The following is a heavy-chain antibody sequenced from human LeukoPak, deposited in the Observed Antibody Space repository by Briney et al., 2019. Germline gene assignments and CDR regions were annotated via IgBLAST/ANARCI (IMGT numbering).Heavy chain of an antibody. D-gene: IGHD3-10*01. CDR1: GGTFSSYA. Sequence: SVKVSCKASGGTFSSYAISWVRQAPGQGLEWMGRIIPILGIATYAQKFQGRVTITADKSTSTAYMELSSLRSEDTAVYYCAREEGYGSGSYPDYWGQGTLVTVSS. J-gene: IGHJ4*02. CDR3: AREEGYGSGSYPDY. V-gene: IGHV1-69*04. CDR2: IIPILGIA.